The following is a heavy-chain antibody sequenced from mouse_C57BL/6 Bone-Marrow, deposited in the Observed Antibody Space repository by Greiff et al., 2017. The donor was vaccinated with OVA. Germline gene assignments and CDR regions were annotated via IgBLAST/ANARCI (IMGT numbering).Heavy chain of an antibody. J-gene: IGHJ4*01. CDR3: ARRVMVTQAMDY. CDR1: GFSLTSYG. Sequence: QVHVKQSGPGLVAPSQSLSITCTVSGFSLTSYGVDWVRQSPGKGLEWLGVIWGVGSTNYNSALKSRLSISKDNSKSQVFLKMNSLQTDDTAMYYCARRVMVTQAMDYWGQGTSVTVSS. V-gene: IGHV2-6*01. D-gene: IGHD2-2*01. CDR2: IWGVGST.